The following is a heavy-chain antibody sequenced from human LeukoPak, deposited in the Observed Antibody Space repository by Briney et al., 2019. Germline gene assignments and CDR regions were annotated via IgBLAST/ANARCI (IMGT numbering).Heavy chain of an antibody. CDR3: ARAPQRSLDAFDI. CDR1: GGSISSGSYY. Sequence: PSETLSLTCTVSGGSISSGSYYSSWIRQPAGKGLEWIGRIYTSGSTNYNPSLKSRVTISVDTSKNQFSLKLSSVTAADTAVYYCARAPQRSLDAFDIWGQGTMVTVSS. J-gene: IGHJ3*02. V-gene: IGHV4-61*02. D-gene: IGHD6-25*01. CDR2: IYTSGST.